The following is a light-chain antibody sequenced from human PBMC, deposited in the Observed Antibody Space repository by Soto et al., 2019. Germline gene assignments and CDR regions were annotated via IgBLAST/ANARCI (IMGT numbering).Light chain of an antibody. CDR2: TAS. Sequence: DFQMTQSPSYVSASVGDSVTITCRASRGVSTWLAWYQQRPGRDPELLIQTASRVQTGVTSRFSGSGSGTEFTLTISGLQPEDSAIYYCQRTNGPFTFGPGTKV. CDR1: RGVSTW. J-gene: IGKJ3*01. CDR3: QRTNGPFT. V-gene: IGKV1-12*01.